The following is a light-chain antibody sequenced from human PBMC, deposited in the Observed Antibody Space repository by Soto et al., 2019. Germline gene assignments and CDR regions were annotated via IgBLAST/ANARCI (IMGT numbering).Light chain of an antibody. Sequence: VLTQSPGTLSLSPGDRATLSCRASQSVTANYLAWYQQKPGQAPRLLIYAASSRATGIPDRFSGSGSGTDFTLTITRLEPEDFAVYFCQQYGSSPLTFGGGTKVEIK. CDR3: QQYGSSPLT. V-gene: IGKV3-20*01. CDR2: AAS. J-gene: IGKJ4*01. CDR1: QSVTANY.